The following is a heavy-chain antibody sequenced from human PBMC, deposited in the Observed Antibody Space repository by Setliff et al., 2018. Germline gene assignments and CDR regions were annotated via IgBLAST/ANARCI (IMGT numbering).Heavy chain of an antibody. Sequence: GESLTIYCTASGFTFSSYAVSWVRQAPGKGLEWVSTIFGGDSSTYYADSVRGRFTISRDNSRSTLYLQMNSLRAEDTAIYYCAKAASPLFGILGVEYHFDSWGQGKLVTVS. D-gene: IGHD3-3*01. CDR3: AKAASPLFGILGVEYHFDS. J-gene: IGHJ4*02. CDR1: GFTFSSYA. CDR2: IFGGDSST. V-gene: IGHV3-23*03.